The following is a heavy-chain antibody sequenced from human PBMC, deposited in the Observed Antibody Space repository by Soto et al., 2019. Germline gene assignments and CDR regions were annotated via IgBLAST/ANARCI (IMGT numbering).Heavy chain of an antibody. CDR2: INPSGGST. V-gene: IGHV1-46*03. CDR3: ARTLDDDY. D-gene: IGHD3-3*01. Sequence: ASVKVSCKASGYTFTNYGVSWGRQAPGQGLEWMGIINPSGGSTSYAQKFQGRVTMTRDTSTSTVYMELSSLRSEDTAVYYCARTLDDDYWGQGTLVTVSS. CDR1: GYTFTNYG. J-gene: IGHJ4*02.